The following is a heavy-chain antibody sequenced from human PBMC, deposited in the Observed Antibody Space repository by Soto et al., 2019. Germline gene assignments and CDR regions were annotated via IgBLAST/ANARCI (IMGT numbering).Heavy chain of an antibody. V-gene: IGHV4-59*01. D-gene: IGHD2-2*01. Sequence: SETLSLTCTVPGGSISSYYWTWIRQPPGKGLEWIGYIYYSGSTNYNPSLKSRVTISVDTSKNQSSLKLSSVTAADTAVYYCARAYCSSTSCRANPAPKFDYWGQGTLVTVS. J-gene: IGHJ4*02. CDR2: IYYSGST. CDR3: ARAYCSSTSCRANPAPKFDY. CDR1: GGSISSYY.